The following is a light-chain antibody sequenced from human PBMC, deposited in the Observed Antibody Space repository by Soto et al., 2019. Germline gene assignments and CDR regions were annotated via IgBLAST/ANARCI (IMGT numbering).Light chain of an antibody. Sequence: GDSFTITCRASQNIDDYLAWYQQKPGKAPKLLIYDASNLQSGVPSRFSGSGSGTEFTLIISSLQPDDFATYYCQQYNSYWMFGLGTKVDI. V-gene: IGKV1-5*01. CDR1: QNIDDY. CDR2: DAS. CDR3: QQYNSYWM. J-gene: IGKJ1*01.